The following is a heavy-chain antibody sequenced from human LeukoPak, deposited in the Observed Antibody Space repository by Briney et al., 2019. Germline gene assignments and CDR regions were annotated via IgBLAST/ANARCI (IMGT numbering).Heavy chain of an antibody. CDR1: GFTFSSYA. Sequence: GGSLRLSCAASGFTFSSYAIHWVRQAPGKGLEWVAVISYDGSNKYYADSVKGRFTISRDNSKNTLYLQMNSLRAEDTAVYYCARAEAVAGTVDAFDIWGQGTMVTVSS. J-gene: IGHJ3*02. CDR3: ARAEAVAGTVDAFDI. CDR2: ISYDGSNK. D-gene: IGHD6-19*01. V-gene: IGHV3-30-3*01.